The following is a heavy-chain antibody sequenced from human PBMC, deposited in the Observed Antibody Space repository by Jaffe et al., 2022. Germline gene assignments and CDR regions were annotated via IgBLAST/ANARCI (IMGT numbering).Heavy chain of an antibody. CDR3: ARVRREFSSDISGYSGYFDY. V-gene: IGHV4-38-2*02. CDR1: GYSISSGYF. J-gene: IGHJ4*02. Sequence: QVQLQESGPGLVKPSETLSLTCTVSGYSISSGYFWGWIRQPPGKGLEWFGSIYHSGTTYYTPSLRSRVTISVDTSNNQFSLNLSSVTAADTAVYYCARVRREFSSDISGYSGYFDYWGQGILVTVSS. D-gene: IGHD3-22*01. CDR2: IYHSGTT.